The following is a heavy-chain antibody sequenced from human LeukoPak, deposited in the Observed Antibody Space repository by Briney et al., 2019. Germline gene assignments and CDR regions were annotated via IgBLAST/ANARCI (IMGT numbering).Heavy chain of an antibody. Sequence: ASVKDSSKASGGTFSSYAISWVRQAPGQGLEWMGGIIPIFGTANYAQKFQGRVTITTDESTSTAYMELSSLRSEDTAVYYCARAGRGSYLRGSLSYWGQGTLVTVSS. CDR1: GGTFSSYA. V-gene: IGHV1-69*05. J-gene: IGHJ4*02. D-gene: IGHD1-26*01. CDR3: ARAGRGSYLRGSLSY. CDR2: IIPIFGTA.